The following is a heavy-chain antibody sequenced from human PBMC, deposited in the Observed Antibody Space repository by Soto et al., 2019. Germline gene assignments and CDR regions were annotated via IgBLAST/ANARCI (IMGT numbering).Heavy chain of an antibody. J-gene: IGHJ5*02. D-gene: IGHD3-10*01. Sequence: PSETLSLTCTVSGGSISSYYWSWIRQPPGKGLEWIGYIYYSGSTNYNPSLKSRVTISVDTSKNQFSLRLSSVTAADTAVYYCARHARLNTMVSWFDPWGQGTLVTVSS. CDR1: GGSISSYY. CDR2: IYYSGST. CDR3: ARHARLNTMVSWFDP. V-gene: IGHV4-59*08.